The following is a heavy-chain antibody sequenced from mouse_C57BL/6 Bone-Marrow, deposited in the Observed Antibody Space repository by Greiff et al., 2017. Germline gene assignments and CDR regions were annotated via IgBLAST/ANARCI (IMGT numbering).Heavy chain of an antibody. CDR3: ARRIYYGYGGPFYAMDY. D-gene: IGHD2-2*01. CDR2: ISSGGSYT. CDR1: GFTFSSYG. Sequence: EVQLVESGGDLVKPGGSLKLSCAASGFTFSSYGMSWVRQTPDKRLEWVATISSGGSYTYYPDSVKGRFTISRDNAKNTLYLQMSSLKSEDTAMXYCARRIYYGYGGPFYAMDYWGQGTSVTVSS. V-gene: IGHV5-6*01. J-gene: IGHJ4*01.